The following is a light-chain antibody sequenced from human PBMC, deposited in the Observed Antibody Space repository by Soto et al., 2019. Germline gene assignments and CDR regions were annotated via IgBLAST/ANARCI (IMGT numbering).Light chain of an antibody. Sequence: QSALTQPASVSGSPGQSITISCTGNSSDVGAYNYVSWYQQHPVKAPKLMIYDVSSRPSGISNRFSGSKSGNTASLTISGVQAEDEADYYCSSYASSSTVIFGGGTKVTVL. J-gene: IGLJ2*01. CDR1: SSDVGAYNY. CDR2: DVS. CDR3: SSYASSSTVI. V-gene: IGLV2-14*01.